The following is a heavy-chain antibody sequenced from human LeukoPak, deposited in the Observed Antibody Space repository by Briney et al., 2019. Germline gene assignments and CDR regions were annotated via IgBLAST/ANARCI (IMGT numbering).Heavy chain of an antibody. CDR2: ISYDGSNK. CDR1: GFTFSSYG. Sequence: PGGSLRLSCAASGFTFSSYGMHWVRQAPGKGLEWVAVISYDGSNKYYADSVKGRFTISRDNSKNTLYLQMNSLRAEDTAVYYCAKDQFRLTGHHRGFDYWGQGTLVTVSS. D-gene: IGHD3-9*01. J-gene: IGHJ4*02. CDR3: AKDQFRLTGHHRGFDY. V-gene: IGHV3-30*18.